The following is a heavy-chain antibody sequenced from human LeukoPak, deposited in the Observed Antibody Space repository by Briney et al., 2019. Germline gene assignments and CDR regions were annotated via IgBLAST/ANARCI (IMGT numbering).Heavy chain of an antibody. CDR2: IGFDGVIK. CDR1: GFTLNNYP. CDR3: SRDMSRGVPDYYDY. J-gene: IGHJ4*02. D-gene: IGHD3-10*01. V-gene: IGHV3-30*10. Sequence: PGGSLSLSCAASGFTLNNYPMHWVRQAPGKGLEWVAVIGFDGVIKLYTDSVKGRFTISRDDSKNTLYLQMNGLRAEDSALYYCSRDMSRGVPDYYDYWGQGTLDTVSS.